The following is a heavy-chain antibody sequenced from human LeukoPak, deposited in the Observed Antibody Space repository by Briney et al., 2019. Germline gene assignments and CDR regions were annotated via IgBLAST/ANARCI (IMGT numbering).Heavy chain of an antibody. J-gene: IGHJ5*02. Sequence: GGSLRLSCAASGFTFSNYAMNWVRQAPGKGLEWVSAISGSGGTTYYADSVKGRFTISRDNSKNTLYLQMNSLRADDTAVYYCAKDRYGSGTYSNLNWFDPWGQGTLVTVSS. CDR1: GFTFSNYA. V-gene: IGHV3-23*01. CDR2: ISGSGGTT. D-gene: IGHD3-10*01. CDR3: AKDRYGSGTYSNLNWFDP.